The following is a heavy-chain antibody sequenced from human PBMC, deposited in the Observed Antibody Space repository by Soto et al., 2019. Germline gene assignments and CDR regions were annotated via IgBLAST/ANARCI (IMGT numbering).Heavy chain of an antibody. CDR2: IYADGST. D-gene: IGHD6-13*01. V-gene: IGHV3-53*01. CDR3: ARDSSSSSSGSGMDV. J-gene: IGHJ6*02. Sequence: EVQLVESGGGLIQPGGSLRLSCAASGFTVSSNHMSWVRQAPGKGLEWVSVIYADGSTYYADSLKGRFTISRDNSKNTLYLQMNSLRVEDTAVYYCARDSSSSSSGSGMDVWGQGTTVTVSS. CDR1: GFTVSSNH.